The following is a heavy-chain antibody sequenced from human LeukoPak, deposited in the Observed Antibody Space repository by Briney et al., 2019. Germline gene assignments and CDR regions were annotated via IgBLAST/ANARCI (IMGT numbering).Heavy chain of an antibody. D-gene: IGHD3-10*01. J-gene: IGHJ3*02. CDR3: ARVRPGSYYNGPPGAFDI. V-gene: IGHV4-34*01. CDR2: INHSGST. Sequence: SETLSLTCAVYGGSFSGYYWSWIRQPPGKGLEWIGEINHSGSTNYNPSLKSRVTISVDTSKNQFSLKLSSVTAADTAVYYCARVRPGSYYNGPPGAFDIWGQGTTVTVSS. CDR1: GGSFSGYY.